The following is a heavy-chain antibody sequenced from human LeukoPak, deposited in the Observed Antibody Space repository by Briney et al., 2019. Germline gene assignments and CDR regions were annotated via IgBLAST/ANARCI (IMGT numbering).Heavy chain of an antibody. D-gene: IGHD2-15*01. CDR2: INPNSGGT. CDR3: ARGGDCSGGSCYGYNWFDP. CDR1: GYTFTGYY. V-gene: IGHV1-2*02. J-gene: IGHJ5*02. Sequence: ASVKVSCKASGYTFTGYYMHWVRQAPGQGLEWMGWINPNSGGTNYAQKFQGRVTMTRDTSISTAYMELSRLRSDDTAVYYCARGGDCSGGSCYGYNWFDPWGQGTLVTVSS.